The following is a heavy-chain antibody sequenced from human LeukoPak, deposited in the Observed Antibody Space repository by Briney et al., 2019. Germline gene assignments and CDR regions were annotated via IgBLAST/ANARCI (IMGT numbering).Heavy chain of an antibody. V-gene: IGHV4-30-2*01. J-gene: IGHJ6*02. CDR2: IYHSGST. Sequence: SETLSLTCAVSGGSISSGGYSWSWIRQPPGKGLEWIGYIYHSGSTYYNPSLKSRVTISVDTSKNQFSLKLSSVTAADTAVYYCARRLQNYYAMDVWGQGTTVTVSS. CDR1: GGSISSGGYS. CDR3: ARRLQNYYAMDV.